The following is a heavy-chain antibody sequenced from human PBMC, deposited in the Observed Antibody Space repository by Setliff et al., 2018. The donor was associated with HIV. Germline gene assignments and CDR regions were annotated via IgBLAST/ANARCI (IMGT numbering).Heavy chain of an antibody. D-gene: IGHD3-10*01. Sequence: KPSETLSLTCTVSGDSISSGGYYWSWIRQPAGKGLEWIGRIYTSGSTNYNPSLKSRVTMSVDTSKNQFSLKLSYVTAADTAVYYCARGTRIYYGSGKLYYYGMDVWGKGTTVTVSS. J-gene: IGHJ6*04. V-gene: IGHV4-61*02. CDR2: IYTSGST. CDR1: GDSISSGGYY. CDR3: ARGTRIYYGSGKLYYYGMDV.